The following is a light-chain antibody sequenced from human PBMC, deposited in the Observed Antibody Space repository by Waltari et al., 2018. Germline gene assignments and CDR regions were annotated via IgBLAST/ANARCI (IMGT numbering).Light chain of an antibody. Sequence: DIVMTQSPLSLPVAPGEPASISCRSSQRLLHRNGYPFFDWYLQKPGQSPQLLIYLGSNRASGVPDRFSGSGSGTDFTLRITRVEAEDVGIYYCMQALQTPWTFGQGTKVEIK. J-gene: IGKJ1*01. V-gene: IGKV2-28*01. CDR2: LGS. CDR3: MQALQTPWT. CDR1: QRLLHRNGYPF.